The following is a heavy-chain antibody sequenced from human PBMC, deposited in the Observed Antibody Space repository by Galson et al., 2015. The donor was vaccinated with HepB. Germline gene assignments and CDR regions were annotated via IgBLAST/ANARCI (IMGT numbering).Heavy chain of an antibody. CDR3: ARDPSIVVVPDARDYYYYYGMDV. CDR1: GYTFTSYA. CDR2: INAGNGNT. Sequence: SVKVSCKASGYTFTSYAMHWVRQAPGQRLEWMGRINAGNGNTKYSQKFQGRVTITRDTSASTAYMELSSLRSEDKAVYYCARDPSIVVVPDARDYYYYYGMDVWVRVTTCTVSS. V-gene: IGHV1-3*01. J-gene: IGHJ6*02. D-gene: IGHD2-2*01.